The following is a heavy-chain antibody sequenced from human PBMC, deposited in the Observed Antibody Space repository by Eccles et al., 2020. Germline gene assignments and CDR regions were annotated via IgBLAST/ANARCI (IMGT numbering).Heavy chain of an antibody. J-gene: IGHJ4*02. D-gene: IGHD2-2*01. CDR3: ARDKIHQLLPFDY. Sequence: KGRFTISRDNAKNSLYLQMNSRRAEDTAVYYCARDKIHQLLPFDYWGQGT. V-gene: IGHV3-11*06.